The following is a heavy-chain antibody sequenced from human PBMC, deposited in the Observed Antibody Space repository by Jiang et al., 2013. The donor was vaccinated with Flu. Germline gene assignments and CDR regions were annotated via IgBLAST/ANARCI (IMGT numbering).Heavy chain of an antibody. D-gene: IGHD3-16*01. CDR1: GFTFTSYY. J-gene: IGHJ4*02. CDR2: IMTRDGVT. CDR3: AREWPFTYNFDS. V-gene: IGHV1-46*01. Sequence: SGAEVKEPGASVKVSCKASGFTFTSYYMHWVRQAPGQGPEWMGMIMTRDGVTTSPQTFQGRLTLTRDTSTDTVYMELNSLTSEDTAVYYCAREWPFTYNFDSWGQGTLVIVSS.